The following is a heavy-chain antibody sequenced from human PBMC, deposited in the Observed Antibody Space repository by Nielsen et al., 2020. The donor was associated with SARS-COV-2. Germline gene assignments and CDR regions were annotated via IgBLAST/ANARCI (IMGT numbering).Heavy chain of an antibody. CDR1: GFTFSSYG. V-gene: IGHV3-30*18. CDR3: AKDRMYGSGSNGNNYYYYYGMDV. Sequence: GGSLRLSCAASGFTFSSYGMHWVRQAPGKGLEWVAVISYDGSNKYYAGSVKGRFTISRDNSKNTLYLQMNSLRAEDTAVYYCAKDRMYGSGSNGNNYYYYYGMDVWGQGTTVTVSS. CDR2: ISYDGSNK. D-gene: IGHD3-10*01. J-gene: IGHJ6*02.